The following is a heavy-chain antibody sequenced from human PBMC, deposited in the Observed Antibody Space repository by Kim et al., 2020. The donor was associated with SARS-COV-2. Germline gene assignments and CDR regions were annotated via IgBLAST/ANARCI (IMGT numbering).Heavy chain of an antibody. J-gene: IGHJ5*02. CDR1: GFTFSSYW. V-gene: IGHV3-7*03. D-gene: IGHD2-2*01. CDR3: ARVGVVAAFHHNWFDP. CDR2: INQDGSEK. Sequence: GGSLRLSCAASGFTFSSYWMNWVRQAPGKGLEWVANINQDGSEKYYVDSVKGRFTISRDNAKNSLYLQMNSLRAEDTAVYYCARVGVVAAFHHNWFDPWGQGTLVTVSS.